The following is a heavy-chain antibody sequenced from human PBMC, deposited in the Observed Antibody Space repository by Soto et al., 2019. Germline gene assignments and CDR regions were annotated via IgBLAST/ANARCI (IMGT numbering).Heavy chain of an antibody. CDR3: AREEDTAMVSGAFDI. V-gene: IGHV3-30-3*01. J-gene: IGHJ3*02. Sequence: QVQLVESGGGVVQPGRSLRLSCAASGFTFSSYAMHWVRQAPGKGLEWVAVISYDGSNKYYADSVKGRFTISRDNSKNTVYLQMNSLRAEDTAVYYCAREEDTAMVSGAFDIWGQGTMVTVSS. CDR2: ISYDGSNK. CDR1: GFTFSSYA. D-gene: IGHD5-18*01.